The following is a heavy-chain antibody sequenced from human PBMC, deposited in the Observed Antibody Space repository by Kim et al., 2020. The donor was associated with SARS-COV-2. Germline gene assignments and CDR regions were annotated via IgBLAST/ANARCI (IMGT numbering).Heavy chain of an antibody. CDR3: ARGSSSKGEGAFDI. J-gene: IGHJ3*02. D-gene: IGHD3-10*01. V-gene: IGHV4-59*09. Sequence: NPSLKSRVTKSVDTSKNQFSLKLSSVTAADTAVYYCARGSSSKGEGAFDIWGQGTMVTVSS.